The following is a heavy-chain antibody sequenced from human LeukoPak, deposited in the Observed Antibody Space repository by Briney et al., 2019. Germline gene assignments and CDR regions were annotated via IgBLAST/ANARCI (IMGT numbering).Heavy chain of an antibody. J-gene: IGHJ4*02. CDR3: ARAGHCTNGICYTADFDY. CDR2: ISYDGSNK. Sequence: QPGGSLRLSCAASGFTFSTYWMNWVRQAPGKGLEWVAIISYDGSNKYYADSVKGRFTISRDNSKNTLYLQMNSLRAEDTAVYYCARAGHCTNGICYTADFDYWGQGSLVTVSS. CDR1: GFTFSTYW. V-gene: IGHV3-30*03. D-gene: IGHD2-8*01.